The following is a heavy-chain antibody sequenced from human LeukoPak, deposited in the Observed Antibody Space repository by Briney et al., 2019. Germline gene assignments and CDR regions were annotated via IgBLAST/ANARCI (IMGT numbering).Heavy chain of an antibody. V-gene: IGHV4-59*08. D-gene: IGHD3-16*01. Sequence: SETLSLTCTVSGGSISTYYWTWIRQPPGKRLEWIGYIYNSGTTNYNLSLKRRVTISVDASKNQFSLKLSSVTAADTAVYYCARLGGTTPGTDYWGQGTLVTVSS. CDR2: IYNSGTT. CDR1: GGSISTYY. CDR3: ARLGGTTPGTDY. J-gene: IGHJ4*02.